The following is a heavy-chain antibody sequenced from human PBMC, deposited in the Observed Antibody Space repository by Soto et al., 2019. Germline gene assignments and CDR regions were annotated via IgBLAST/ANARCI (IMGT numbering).Heavy chain of an antibody. J-gene: IGHJ4*02. CDR2: IWYDGSNK. Sequence: QVQLVESGGGVVQPGRSLRLSCAASGFTFSSYGMHWVRQAPGKGLEWVAVIWYDGSNKYYADSVKGRFTISRDNSKNTLYLQMNSLRAEDTAVYYCARDHRSSWDFDYWGQGTLVTVSS. CDR3: ARDHRSSWDFDY. D-gene: IGHD6-13*01. V-gene: IGHV3-33*01. CDR1: GFTFSSYG.